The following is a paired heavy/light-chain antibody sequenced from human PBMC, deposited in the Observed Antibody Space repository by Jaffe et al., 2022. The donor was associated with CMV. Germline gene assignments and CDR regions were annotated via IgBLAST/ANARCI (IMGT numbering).Heavy chain of an antibody. Sequence: EVQLVESGGGLVKPGGSLRLSCAASGFTFSSYSMNWVRQAPGKGLEWVSSISSSSSYIYYADSVKGRFTISRDNAKNSLYLQMNSLRAEDTAVYYCARDIVVVVAATSLAVYGMDVWGQGTTVTVSS. CDR1: GFTFSSYS. CDR2: ISSSSSYI. CDR3: ARDIVVVVAATSLAVYGMDV. D-gene: IGHD2-15*01. J-gene: IGHJ6*02. V-gene: IGHV3-21*01.
Light chain of an antibody. CDR3: QQSYSTPRWT. CDR1: QSISSY. Sequence: DIQMTQSPSSLSASVGDRVTITCRASQSISSYLNWYQQKPGKAPKLLIYAASSLQSGVPSRFSGSGSGTDFTLTISSLQPEDFATYYCQQSYSTPRWTFGQGTKLEIK. V-gene: IGKV1-39*01. J-gene: IGKJ2*02. CDR2: AAS.